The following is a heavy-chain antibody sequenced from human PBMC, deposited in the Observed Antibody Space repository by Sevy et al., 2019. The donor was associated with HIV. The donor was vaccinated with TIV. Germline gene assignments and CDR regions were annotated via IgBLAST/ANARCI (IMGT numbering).Heavy chain of an antibody. Sequence: ASVTVSCKASGYTFTSYDINWVRQATGQGLGGMGWINPNSGNTGYAQKFQARVTMTRNTSITTAYRELSSLGSDDTDVYYCARGTRLRCMSYWDQGTLVTVSS. J-gene: IGHJ4*03. CDR3: ARGTRLRCMSY. CDR2: INPNSGNT. V-gene: IGHV1-8*01. CDR1: GYTFTSYD. D-gene: IGHD3-3*01.